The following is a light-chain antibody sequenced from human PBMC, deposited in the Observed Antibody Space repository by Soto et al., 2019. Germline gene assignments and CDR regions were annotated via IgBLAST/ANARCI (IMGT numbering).Light chain of an antibody. Sequence: EIVVTQSPATLSVSPGERVTLSCRASQSVSSSLAWYQQRPGQAPRLLIYDTSTRAPGIAARFSGSGSGTEFTLTISSLQSEDVAVYYCQPYNNWPLTFGGGTKVESK. J-gene: IGKJ4*01. CDR2: DTS. CDR3: QPYNNWPLT. CDR1: QSVSSS. V-gene: IGKV3-15*01.